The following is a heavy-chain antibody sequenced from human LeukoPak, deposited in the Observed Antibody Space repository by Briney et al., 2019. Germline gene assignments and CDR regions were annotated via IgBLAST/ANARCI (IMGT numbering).Heavy chain of an antibody. CDR2: FDPEDGET. J-gene: IGHJ6*03. CDR1: GYTLTELS. Sequence: ASVKVSCKVSGYTLTELSMHWVRQAPGKGLEWMGGFDPEDGETIYAQKFQGRVTMTRDTSTSTVYMELSSLRSEDTAIYYCARARGSGSYYGHDYYYYHYMDVWGKGTTVTVSS. CDR3: ARARGSGSYYGHDYYYYHYMDV. D-gene: IGHD3-10*01. V-gene: IGHV1-24*01.